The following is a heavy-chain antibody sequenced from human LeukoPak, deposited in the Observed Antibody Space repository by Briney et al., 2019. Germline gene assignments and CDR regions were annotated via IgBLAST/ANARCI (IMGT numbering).Heavy chain of an antibody. V-gene: IGHV3-48*02. CDR3: ARGYTYYFDY. CDR2: ISTSSGTI. J-gene: IGHJ4*02. CDR1: GFTFSSYS. Sequence: QPGGSLRLSCAASGFTFSSYSMNWVRQAPGKGLEWVSYISTSSGTIFYADSVKGRFTISRDNAKNSLYLQMNSLRDEDTAVYYCARGYTYYFDYWGQGTLVTVSS. D-gene: IGHD1-14*01.